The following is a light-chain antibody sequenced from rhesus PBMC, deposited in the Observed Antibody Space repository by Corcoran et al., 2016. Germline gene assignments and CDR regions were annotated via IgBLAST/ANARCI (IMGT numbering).Light chain of an antibody. CDR3: CSYAGTYTDV. CDR1: SSDLGGYNY. V-gene: IGLV2-32*01. J-gene: IGLJ6*01. CDR2: EVS. Sequence: QAALTPPRPVSGSPGQSVTISCAGTSSDLGGYNYVSWYQQHPGTAPKLMIYEVSKRPSGVSDRFSGYKSANTSSLTISGLQAADEADYYCCSYAGTYTDVFGAGTKLAVL.